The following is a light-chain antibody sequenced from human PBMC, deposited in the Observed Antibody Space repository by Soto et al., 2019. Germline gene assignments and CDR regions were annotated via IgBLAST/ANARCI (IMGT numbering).Light chain of an antibody. CDR2: AAS. J-gene: IGKJ2*01. Sequence: DIQMTQSPSSLSASVGDRVTITCRASQSISSYLNWYQQKPRKAPELLIYAASSLQSEVPSRFSGSVSGTDFTLSISSPQPEVFATYYCQQSDHIPSTFGRGTSLEIK. CDR1: QSISSY. V-gene: IGKV1-39*01. CDR3: QQSDHIPST.